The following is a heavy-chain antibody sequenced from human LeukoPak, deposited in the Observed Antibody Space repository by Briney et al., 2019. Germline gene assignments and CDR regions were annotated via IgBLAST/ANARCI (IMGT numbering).Heavy chain of an antibody. V-gene: IGHV3-49*03. CDR1: GFTFGYYP. J-gene: IGHJ4*02. Sequence: GGSLRLSCSGSGFTFGYYPISWFRQAPGKGLEWVAFIRNKDYGETTEYAASVKGRFTISRDDSKSIAYLQMNSLKTEDTAVYYCTRPDYDSSGLIDYWGQGTLVTVSS. D-gene: IGHD3-22*01. CDR3: TRPDYDSSGLIDY. CDR2: IRNKDYGETT.